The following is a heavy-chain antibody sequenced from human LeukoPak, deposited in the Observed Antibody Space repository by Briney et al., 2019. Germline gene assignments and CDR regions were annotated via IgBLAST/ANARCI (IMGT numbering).Heavy chain of an antibody. CDR1: GYSFTRYF. CDR2: IIPSDGST. D-gene: IGHD3-10*01. CDR3: ARGKVVTMVRGVIITYFDY. V-gene: IGHV1-46*01. J-gene: IGHJ4*02. Sequence: ASVKVSCTASGYSFTRYFIHWVRQAPGQGLEWMGIIIPSDGSTSYAQKFQGRVTMTRDTSTSTADIELSSLRSEDTAVYYCARGKVVTMVRGVIITYFDYWGQGTLVTVSS.